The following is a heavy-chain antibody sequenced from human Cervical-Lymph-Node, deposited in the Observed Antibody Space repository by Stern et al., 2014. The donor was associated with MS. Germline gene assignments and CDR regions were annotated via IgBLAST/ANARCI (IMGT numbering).Heavy chain of an antibody. CDR2: IGVAGDT. J-gene: IGHJ5*02. Sequence: EVQLVESGGALVQPGRSLRLSCEASGFTFSGYDIHLVRQRTGKGLECVSRIGVAGDTNYSGFVKGRFSISREDAKNYVYLQMNSLRDGDTGVYYCTRGAWFDLWGQGTLVTVSS. CDR3: TRGAWFDL. V-gene: IGHV3-13*01. CDR1: GFTFSGYD.